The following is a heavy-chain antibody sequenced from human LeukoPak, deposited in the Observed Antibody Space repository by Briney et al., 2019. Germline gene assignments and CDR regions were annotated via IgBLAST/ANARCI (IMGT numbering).Heavy chain of an antibody. V-gene: IGHV1-2*02. D-gene: IGHD1-26*01. CDR2: INPNSGGT. J-gene: IGHJ6*03. Sequence: ASVKVSCKASGYTFTGYYMHWVRQAPGQGLGWMGWINPNSGGTNYAQKFQGRVTMTRDTSISTAYMELSRLRSDDTAVYYCARGPWDGDYYYYYMDVWGKGTTVTVSS. CDR3: ARGPWDGDYYYYYMDV. CDR1: GYTFTGYY.